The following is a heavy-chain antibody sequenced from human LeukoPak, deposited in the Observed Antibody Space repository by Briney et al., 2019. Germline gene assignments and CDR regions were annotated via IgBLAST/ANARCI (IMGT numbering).Heavy chain of an antibody. V-gene: IGHV1-8*03. CDR3: ARAHCTNGVCYSGY. J-gene: IGHJ4*02. D-gene: IGHD2-8*01. Sequence: GASVKVSCKASGYTFTSYDINWVRQATGQELEWMGWMNPNSGNTGYAQKFQGGVTITRNTSISTAYMELSSLRSEDTAVYYCARAHCTNGVCYSGYWGQGTLVTVSS. CDR1: GYTFTSYD. CDR2: MNPNSGNT.